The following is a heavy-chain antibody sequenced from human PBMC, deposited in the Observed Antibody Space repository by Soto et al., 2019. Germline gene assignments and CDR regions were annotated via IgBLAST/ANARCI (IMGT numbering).Heavy chain of an antibody. D-gene: IGHD3-10*01. CDR1: GFTFSDYY. Sequence: GGSLRLSCAASGFTFSDYYMSWIRQAPGKGLEWVSYISSSGSTIYYADSVKGRFTISRDNAKNSLYLQMNSLRAEDTAVYYCARDGSYYGSGSYIHYFDYWGQGTLVTVSS. CDR3: ARDGSYYGSGSYIHYFDY. J-gene: IGHJ4*02. CDR2: ISSSGSTI. V-gene: IGHV3-11*01.